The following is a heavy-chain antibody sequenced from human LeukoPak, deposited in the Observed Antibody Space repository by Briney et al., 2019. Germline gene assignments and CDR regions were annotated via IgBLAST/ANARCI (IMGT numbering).Heavy chain of an antibody. CDR1: GYTITGYY. V-gene: IGHV1-2*02. Sequence: ASVKASCKASGYTITGYYMHWVRQAPGQGLEWMGWINPNSGGTNYAQKFQGRVTVTRDTSISTAYMELSRLRSDDTAVYYCARVREFRGADYWGQGTLVTVSS. J-gene: IGHJ4*02. CDR2: INPNSGGT. CDR3: ARVREFRGADY. D-gene: IGHD2-21*01.